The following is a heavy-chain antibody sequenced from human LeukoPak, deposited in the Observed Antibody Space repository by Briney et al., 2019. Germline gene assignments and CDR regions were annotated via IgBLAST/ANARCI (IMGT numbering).Heavy chain of an antibody. V-gene: IGHV3-48*01. J-gene: IGHJ5*01. CDR2: ISSSNSI. D-gene: IGHD6-19*01. Sequence: GGSLRLSCAVSGYTFTDYSINWVRQAPGKGLEWISYISSSNSIYYADSVKGRFTISRDNAKNSLFLQMNSLRAEDTAVYFCARDSAWAFDSWGQGALVTVSS. CDR1: GYTFTDYS. CDR3: ARDSAWAFDS.